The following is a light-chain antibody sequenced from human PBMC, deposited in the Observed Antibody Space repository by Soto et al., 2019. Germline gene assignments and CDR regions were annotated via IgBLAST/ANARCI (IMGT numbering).Light chain of an antibody. V-gene: IGKV3-20*01. CDR3: QQYGNSPWT. CDR2: GAS. Sequence: EIVLTQSPGTLSLSPGDRATLSCRASQSVSSRYLAWYQQKPGQAPRLLISGASTRATGIQDRFSGSGSGTDFHLSLSQLHREDCAEYYFQQYGNSPWTFGQGTKVEIK. CDR1: QSVSSRY. J-gene: IGKJ1*01.